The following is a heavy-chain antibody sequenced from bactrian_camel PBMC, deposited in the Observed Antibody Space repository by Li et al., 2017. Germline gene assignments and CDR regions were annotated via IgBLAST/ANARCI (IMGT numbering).Heavy chain of an antibody. CDR2: INSNGAIT. CDR1: GFTVSTYY. D-gene: IGHD2*01. Sequence: DVQLVESGGGLVQPGGSLRLSCAGSGFTVSTYYMTWVRQAPGKGREWVSSINSNGAITYYADSLKGRFTISQDSAKKMVYLQMNNLKPEDTAMYCCAGGGSWNIWARPSAYNFWGQGTQVTVS. V-gene: IGHV3S40*01. CDR3: AGGGSWNIWARPSAYNF. J-gene: IGHJ4*01.